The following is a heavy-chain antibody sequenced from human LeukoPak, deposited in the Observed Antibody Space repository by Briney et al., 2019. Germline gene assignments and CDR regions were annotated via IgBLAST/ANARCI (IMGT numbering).Heavy chain of an antibody. D-gene: IGHD3-16*01. J-gene: IGHJ4*02. CDR3: ARDSPLWGFDY. V-gene: IGHV1-2*02. Sequence: ASVKVSCKTSGYTFTDYYIHWVRQAPEQGLEWMGWINPNSGGTNYAQNFQGRVTLTRDTSITTAYMELSGLTFDDTAVYYCARDSPLWGFDYGGQGTLVTVSS. CDR1: GYTFTDYY. CDR2: INPNSGGT.